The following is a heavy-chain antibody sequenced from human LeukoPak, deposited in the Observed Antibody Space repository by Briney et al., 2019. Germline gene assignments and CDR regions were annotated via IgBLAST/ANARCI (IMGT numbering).Heavy chain of an antibody. CDR2: INAGNGNT. CDR1: GYTFTSYA. D-gene: IGHD6-19*01. J-gene: IGHJ4*02. Sequence: ASVKVSCKASGYTFTSYAMHWVRQAPGQRLEWMGWINAGNGNTKYSQKFQGRVTITRDTSASTAYMELSSLRSEDTAVYYCARVGHSSGWFDYWGQGTLVTVSS. CDR3: ARVGHSSGWFDY. V-gene: IGHV1-3*01.